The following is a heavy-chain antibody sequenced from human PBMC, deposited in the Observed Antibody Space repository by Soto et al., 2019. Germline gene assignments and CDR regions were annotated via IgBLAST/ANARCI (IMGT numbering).Heavy chain of an antibody. CDR2: VNPSGGHT. CDR1: GDTFSDYY. Sequence: QVQLMQSGAEVKKPGASVKVSCKASGDTFSDYYIHWVRQAPGQGLEWMGTVNPSGGHTTYSQHFLGRGTMARDPSTRTHPMEVAGLTSGDTAGYYLARRGHVVVVTAALDYWGQGTLVTVSS. D-gene: IGHD2-21*02. CDR3: ARRGHVVVVTAALDY. V-gene: IGHV1-46*01. J-gene: IGHJ4*02.